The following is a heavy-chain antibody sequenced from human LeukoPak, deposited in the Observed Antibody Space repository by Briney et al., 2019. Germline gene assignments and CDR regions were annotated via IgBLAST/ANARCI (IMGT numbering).Heavy chain of an antibody. CDR1: GYTFTGYY. J-gene: IGHJ3*02. Sequence: GASVKVSCKASGYTFTGYYMHWVRQAPGQGLEWMGWINPNSGGTNYAQKFQGRVTMTRDTSISTAYMELSRLRSGDTAVYYCARDILTGPGAFDIWGQGTMVTVSS. D-gene: IGHD3-9*01. CDR2: INPNSGGT. V-gene: IGHV1-2*02. CDR3: ARDILTGPGAFDI.